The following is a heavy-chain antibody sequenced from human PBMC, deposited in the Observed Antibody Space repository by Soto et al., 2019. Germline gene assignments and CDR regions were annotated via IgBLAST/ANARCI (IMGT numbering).Heavy chain of an antibody. V-gene: IGHV3-21*01. CDR1: GFTFSSYS. CDR3: ARGFCSSASCRPYYVDV. CDR2: ISSSSSYI. J-gene: IGHJ6*03. Sequence: GGSLRLSCAASGFTFSSYSMNWVRQAPGKGLEWVSSISSSSSYIYYADSVKGRFTISRDNAKNSLYLQMNSLRAEDTAVYYCARGFCSSASCRPYYVDVWGKGTTVTVSS. D-gene: IGHD2-2*01.